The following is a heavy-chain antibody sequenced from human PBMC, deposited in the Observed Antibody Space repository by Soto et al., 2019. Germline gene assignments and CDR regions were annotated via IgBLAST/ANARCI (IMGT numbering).Heavy chain of an antibody. Sequence: QVQLVQSGAEVKKPGSSVKLSCKASGDSFNTFAVTWVRQAPGQGLEWMGGIIPNFDTPNYAQKFQGRVTIIADKSTSTPYMELSSLRSEDTAVYYCARPYYDGSGYYLWYFDYWGQGTLVTVSS. CDR1: GDSFNTFA. CDR3: ARPYYDGSGYYLWYFDY. J-gene: IGHJ4*02. D-gene: IGHD3-22*01. V-gene: IGHV1-69*06. CDR2: IIPNFDTP.